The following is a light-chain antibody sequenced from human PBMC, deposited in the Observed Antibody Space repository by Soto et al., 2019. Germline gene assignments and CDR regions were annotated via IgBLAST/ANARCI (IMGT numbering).Light chain of an antibody. J-gene: IGKJ5*01. Sequence: EIVLTQSPGTLSFSPGERATLSCRASQNVDTNYLAWYQQKPGQAPRIIIFGASGRATGIPARFSGSGSGTDFTVTISSLEPEDFAVYYCQQRSRWTITFGPGTRLEIK. CDR3: QQRSRWTIT. CDR1: QNVDTNY. V-gene: IGKV3D-20*02. CDR2: GAS.